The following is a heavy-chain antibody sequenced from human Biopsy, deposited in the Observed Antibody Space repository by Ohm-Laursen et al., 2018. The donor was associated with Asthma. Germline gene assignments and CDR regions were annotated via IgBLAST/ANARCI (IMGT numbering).Heavy chain of an antibody. CDR2: ISVYNGNT. Sequence: SVKVSCKTSGYTFNSAGTTWVRQAPGQGLEWMGWISVYNGNTKVAQKLQGRVTMITDTSTSTAYMELRSLRSDDTAVYFCARAVDYSHYYGIDVWGQGTTVTVS. CDR1: GYTFNSAG. D-gene: IGHD3-10*01. J-gene: IGHJ6*02. V-gene: IGHV1-18*01. CDR3: ARAVDYSHYYGIDV.